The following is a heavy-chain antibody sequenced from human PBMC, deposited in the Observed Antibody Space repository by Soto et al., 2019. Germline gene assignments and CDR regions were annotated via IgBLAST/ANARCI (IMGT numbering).Heavy chain of an antibody. CDR2: IWYDGSNK. Sequence: QVQLVESGGGVVQPGRSLRLSCAASGFTFSSYGMQWVRQAPGKGLEWVAVIWYDGSNKYYADSVKYRFNISRDNSKNSLYLQMISLRAEDTAVYYCARISSSSWSNYYYYGMDVWGQGTTVTVSS. CDR3: ARISSSSWSNYYYYGMDV. J-gene: IGHJ6*02. V-gene: IGHV3-33*01. D-gene: IGHD6-13*01. CDR1: GFTFSSYG.